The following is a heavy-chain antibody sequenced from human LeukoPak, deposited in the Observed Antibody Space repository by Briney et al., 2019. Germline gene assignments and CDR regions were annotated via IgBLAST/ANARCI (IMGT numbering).Heavy chain of an antibody. D-gene: IGHD3-22*01. CDR3: ARDNYDSSGPYYFDY. CDR1: GFTFSSYS. Sequence: GGSLRLSCAASGFTFSSYSMNWVRQAPGKGLEWVSYISSSGSTIYYADSVKGRFTISRDNARNSLYLQMNSLRAEDTAVYYCARDNYDSSGPYYFDYWGQGTLVTVSS. CDR2: ISSSGSTI. V-gene: IGHV3-48*03. J-gene: IGHJ4*02.